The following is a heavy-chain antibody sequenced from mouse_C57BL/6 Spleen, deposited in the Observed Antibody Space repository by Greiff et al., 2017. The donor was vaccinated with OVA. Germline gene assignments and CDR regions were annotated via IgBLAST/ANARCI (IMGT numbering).Heavy chain of an antibody. CDR3: ARGGDYGDYAMYD. J-gene: IGHJ4*01. D-gene: IGHD2-4*01. CDR2: IWSDGST. Sequence: VQLQQSGPGLVAPSQSLSITCTVSGFSLTSYGVHWVRQPPGKGLEWLVVIWSDGSTTYNSALNSSLSISKDNSKSQVFLKMNSLQTDDTAMYYCARGGDYGDYAMYDWGQGTSVTVSS. V-gene: IGHV2-6*03. CDR1: GFSLTSYG.